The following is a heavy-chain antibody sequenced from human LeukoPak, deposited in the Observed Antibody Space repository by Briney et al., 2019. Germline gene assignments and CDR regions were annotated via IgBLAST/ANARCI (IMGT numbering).Heavy chain of an antibody. CDR1: GGSFSGYY. Sequence: KPSETLSLTCAVYGGSFSGYYWSWIRQPLGKGLEWIGEINHSGSTNYNPSLKSRVTISVDTSKNQFSLKLSSVTAADTAVYYCARGGYCSSTSCYLVYWGQGTLVTVSS. CDR2: INHSGST. D-gene: IGHD2-2*01. J-gene: IGHJ4*02. V-gene: IGHV4-34*01. CDR3: ARGGYCSSTSCYLVY.